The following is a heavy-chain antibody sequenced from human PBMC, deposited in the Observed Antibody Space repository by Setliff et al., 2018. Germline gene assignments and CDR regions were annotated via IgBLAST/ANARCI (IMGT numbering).Heavy chain of an antibody. CDR1: GFSFSNYY. CDR3: ARSPGWIPWVDH. Sequence: GGSLRLSCVASGFSFSNYYMSWVRQAPGKGLEWVAVSRYAENYQYYADSVKGRFTISRDNAKNSLFLEMNSLRPDDTAVYYCARSPGWIPWVDHWGQGTLVTVSS. J-gene: IGHJ4*02. CDR2: SRYAENYQ. D-gene: IGHD5-18*01. V-gene: IGHV3-30-3*01.